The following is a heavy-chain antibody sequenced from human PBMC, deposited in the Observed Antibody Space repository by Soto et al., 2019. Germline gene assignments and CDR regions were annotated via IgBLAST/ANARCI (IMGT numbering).Heavy chain of an antibody. CDR3: AREDGSSSAFDP. CDR1: GGTFSSYT. CDR2: INPILGRA. J-gene: IGHJ5*02. Sequence: SVKVSCKASGGTFSSYTISWVRQAPGQGLEWMGRINPILGRANYAQKFQGRVTMTGDKSTSTVYMELSSLRSEDTAVYYCAREDGSSSAFDPWGQGTLVTVSS. V-gene: IGHV1-69*08. D-gene: IGHD6-6*01.